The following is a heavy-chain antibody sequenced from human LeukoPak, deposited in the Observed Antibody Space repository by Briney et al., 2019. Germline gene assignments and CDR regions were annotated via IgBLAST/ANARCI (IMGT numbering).Heavy chain of an antibody. CDR2: IRYDGSNK. J-gene: IGHJ4*02. Sequence: GGSLRLSCAASGFTFSSYGMHWVRQAPGKGLEWVAFIRYDGSNKYYADSVKGRFTISRDNSKNTLYLQMNSLRAEDTAVYCCAKDISTGGGEGKDYWGQGTLVTVSS. CDR1: GFTFSSYG. V-gene: IGHV3-30*02. CDR3: AKDISTGGGEGKDY. D-gene: IGHD3-22*01.